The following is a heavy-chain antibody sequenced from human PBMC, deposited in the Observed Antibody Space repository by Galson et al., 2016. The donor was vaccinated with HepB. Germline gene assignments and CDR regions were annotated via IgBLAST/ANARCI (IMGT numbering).Heavy chain of an antibody. CDR1: GFTFSRSW. J-gene: IGHJ4*02. Sequence: SLRLSCAASGFTFSRSWMSWVRQAPGKGLEWVSRIGTDGRSNYADSVKGRFTISRDNSKNTLYLQMNSLRAEDTAIYYCARDRDARPYDYWGQGTLVIVSS. V-gene: IGHV3-74*01. D-gene: IGHD5-24*01. CDR2: IGTDGRS. CDR3: ARDRDARPYDY.